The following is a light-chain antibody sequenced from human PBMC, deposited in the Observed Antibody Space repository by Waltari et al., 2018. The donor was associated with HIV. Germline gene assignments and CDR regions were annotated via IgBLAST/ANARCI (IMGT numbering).Light chain of an antibody. J-gene: IGLJ3*02. CDR1: NNDVGGYDY. CDR2: EVS. Sequence: QSALTQPASVSGSPGQSITISCTGSNNDVGGYDYVSWYQQNPGQAPKLMIYEVSNRPSGVSNRFSGSKSGNTASLTISGLQAEDEADYYCCSYTSTSTRVFGGGTRVTVL. V-gene: IGLV2-14*01. CDR3: CSYTSTSTRV.